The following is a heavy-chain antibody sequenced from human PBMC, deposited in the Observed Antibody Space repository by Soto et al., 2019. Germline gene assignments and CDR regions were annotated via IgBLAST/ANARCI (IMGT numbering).Heavy chain of an antibody. CDR2: INPNTGGT. V-gene: IGHV1-2*04. Sequence: QVHLVQSGTEVRQPGASVRVSRKASGYTFTDYYLHWVRQAPGQGPEWMGWINPNTGGTDYAQKFRDWVTMTTDTSINTAYMDLSRLKSHDTAVYYCAKGGHYDSPHYADSWGQGTLVTVSS. CDR3: AKGGHYDSPHYADS. D-gene: IGHD3-22*01. J-gene: IGHJ4*02. CDR1: GYTFTDYY.